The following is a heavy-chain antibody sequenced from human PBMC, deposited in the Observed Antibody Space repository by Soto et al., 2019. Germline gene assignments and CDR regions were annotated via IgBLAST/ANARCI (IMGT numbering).Heavy chain of an antibody. J-gene: IGHJ3*02. V-gene: IGHV3-11*01. CDR2: ISSSATGI. D-gene: IGHD2-15*01. CDR1: GFTFSDYY. CDR3: ARAYSDAFDI. Sequence: GGSLRLSCAASGFTFSDYYMTWIRQAPGKGLEWVSYISSSATGIYYPDSVKGRFTISRDNAKNSLYLQMSSLRAEDTAVYYCARAYSDAFDIWGQGTMVTVSS.